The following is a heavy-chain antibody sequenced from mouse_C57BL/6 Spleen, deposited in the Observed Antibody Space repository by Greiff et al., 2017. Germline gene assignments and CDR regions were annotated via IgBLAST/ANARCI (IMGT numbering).Heavy chain of an antibody. J-gene: IGHJ4*01. Sequence: QVQLQQSGAELVRPGASVTLSCKASGYTFTDYEMHWVKQTPVHGLEWIGAIDPETGGTAYNQKFKGKAILTADKSSSTAYMELRSLTSADSAVYYCTRSIYYDYDGGYAMDYWGQGTSVTVSS. V-gene: IGHV1-15*01. D-gene: IGHD2-4*01. CDR2: IDPETGGT. CDR3: TRSIYYDYDGGYAMDY. CDR1: GYTFTDYE.